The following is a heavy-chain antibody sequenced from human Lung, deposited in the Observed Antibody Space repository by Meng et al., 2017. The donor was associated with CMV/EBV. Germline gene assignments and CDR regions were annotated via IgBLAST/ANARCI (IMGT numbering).Heavy chain of an antibody. CDR1: GFTFSAYE. CDR2: ISSSGRTT. Sequence: GGSLRLXCAASGFTFSAYEMNWVRQAPGKGLEWVLYISSSGRTTYYADSVKGRFTISRDNPKKSLYLQMNSLRAEDTALYYCARGRGDNWYYYGMDVWGQGXTVTVSS. V-gene: IGHV3-48*03. CDR3: ARGRGDNWYYYGMDV. J-gene: IGHJ6*02. D-gene: IGHD1-1*01.